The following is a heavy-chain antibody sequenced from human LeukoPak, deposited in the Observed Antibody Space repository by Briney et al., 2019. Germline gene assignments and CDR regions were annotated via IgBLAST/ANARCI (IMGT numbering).Heavy chain of an antibody. CDR1: GYSIRSGYY. CDR2: IYYSGST. D-gene: IGHD1-26*01. V-gene: IGHV4-38-2*02. CDR3: ARDGRFPPEVLPRYFDY. J-gene: IGHJ4*02. Sequence: SETLSLTCRVSGYSIRSGYYWGWIRQTPGGGLEWIGNIYYSGSTYYNPSLKSRVTISIDTSKNQFSLKLSSVTAADTALYYCARDGRFPPEVLPRYFDYWGQGTLVTVSS.